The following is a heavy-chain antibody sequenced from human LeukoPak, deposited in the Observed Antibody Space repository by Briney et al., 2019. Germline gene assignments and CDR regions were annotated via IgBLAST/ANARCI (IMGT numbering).Heavy chain of an antibody. CDR1: GFTFSNAW. CDR2: IKSKTDGGTT. D-gene: IGHD1-26*01. CDR3: TTVDPLVGATTTDY. J-gene: IGHJ4*02. Sequence: GGSLRLSCAASGFTFSNAWMSWVRQAPGKGLEWVGRIKSKTDGGTTDYAAPVKGRFTISRDDSKNTLYLQMSSLKTEDTAVYYCTTVDPLVGATTTDYWGQGTLVTVSS. V-gene: IGHV3-15*01.